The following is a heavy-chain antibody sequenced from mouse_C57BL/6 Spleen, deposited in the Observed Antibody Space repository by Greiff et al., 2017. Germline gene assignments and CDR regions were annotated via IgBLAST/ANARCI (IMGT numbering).Heavy chain of an antibody. CDR3: ARSYGSSNGMDY. Sequence: VKLQQPGAELVRPGSSVKLSCKASGYTFTSYWMHWVKQRPIQGLEWIGNIDPSDSETHYNQKFKDKATLTVDKSSSTAYMQLSSLTSEDSAVYYCARSYGSSNGMDYWGQGTSVTVSS. J-gene: IGHJ4*01. V-gene: IGHV1-52*01. CDR2: IDPSDSET. D-gene: IGHD1-1*01. CDR1: GYTFTSYW.